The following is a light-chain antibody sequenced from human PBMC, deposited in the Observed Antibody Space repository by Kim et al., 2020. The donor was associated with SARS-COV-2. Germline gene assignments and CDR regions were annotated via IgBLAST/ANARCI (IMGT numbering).Light chain of an antibody. CDR2: GAS. Sequence: LSPGDRATPACRASQSVYSNYLAWYQQKPGQALRLLIYGASSRATGIPDRFSGSGSGTDFTLTISRLEPEDFAVYFCQQYGRLITFGLGTRLEIK. CDR3: QQYGRLIT. CDR1: QSVYSNY. J-gene: IGKJ5*01. V-gene: IGKV3-20*01.